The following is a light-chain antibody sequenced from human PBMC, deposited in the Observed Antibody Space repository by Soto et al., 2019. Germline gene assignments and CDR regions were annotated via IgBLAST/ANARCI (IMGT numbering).Light chain of an antibody. V-gene: IGLV2-8*01. Sequence: QSVLTQPPSASGSPGQSVTVSCTGTSSDVGGFDYVSWYQQHPGKVPKLLIYQVNRRPSGVPDRFSGSKSGNTASLTVSGLQAEEEADYYCSSYAGSNNYVFGTGTKVTVL. CDR2: QVN. J-gene: IGLJ1*01. CDR3: SSYAGSNNYV. CDR1: SSDVGGFDY.